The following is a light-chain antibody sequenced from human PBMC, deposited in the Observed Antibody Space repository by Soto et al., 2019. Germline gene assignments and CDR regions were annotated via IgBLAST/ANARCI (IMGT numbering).Light chain of an antibody. Sequence: EIVLTQSPGTLSLSPGERATLSCRASQSVSSSFLVWYQQKPGQAPRLLIYGASSRATGIPDRFSGSGSGTDFTLTISRLEPEDFAVYYCQQYGTSPTWTFGQGTKV. J-gene: IGKJ1*01. CDR3: QQYGTSPTWT. V-gene: IGKV3-20*01. CDR2: GAS. CDR1: QSVSSSF.